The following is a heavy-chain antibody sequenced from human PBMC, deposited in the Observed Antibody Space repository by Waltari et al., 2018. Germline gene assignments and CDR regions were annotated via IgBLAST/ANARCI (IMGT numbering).Heavy chain of an antibody. J-gene: IGHJ5*02. CDR1: GGTFSSHA. CDR3: ARGGVAVTGAWFDP. D-gene: IGHD6-19*01. V-gene: IGHV1-69*04. CDR2: ISPIIGSG. Sequence: QVQLVQSGAEVKKPGSSVKVSCKASGGTFSSHAVNWLRQAPGQGPEWLGRISPIIGSGNYSQKVQGRVTISADKSTSTAYLELSSLRSEDTAVYFCARGGVAVTGAWFDPWGQGTLVTVSS.